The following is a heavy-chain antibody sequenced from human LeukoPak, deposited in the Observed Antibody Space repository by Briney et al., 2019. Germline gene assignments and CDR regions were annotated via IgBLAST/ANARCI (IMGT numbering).Heavy chain of an antibody. CDR2: INHSGST. CDR3: ARGPPIVGATMAWYFDL. V-gene: IGHV4-34*01. J-gene: IGHJ2*01. CDR1: GGSFNGYY. Sequence: PSETLSLTCAVYGGSFNGYYWGWIRQPPGKGLEWIGDINHSGSTNYNVSLQSRVTISVDTSKKQFSLKLSSVTAADTAVYYCARGPPIVGATMAWYFDLWGRGTLVTVSS. D-gene: IGHD1-26*01.